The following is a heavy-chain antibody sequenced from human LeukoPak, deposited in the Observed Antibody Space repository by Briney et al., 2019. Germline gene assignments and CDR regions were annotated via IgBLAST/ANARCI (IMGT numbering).Heavy chain of an antibody. D-gene: IGHD2-21*02. Sequence: ASVKVSCKASGYTFTSYGISWVRQAPGQGLEWMGWISAYNGNTNYAQKLQGRVTMTTDTSTSTAYMELRSLRSDDTAVYYCARTSYCGGDCYKYYFDYWGQGTLVTVSS. CDR1: GYTFTSYG. CDR3: ARTSYCGGDCYKYYFDY. V-gene: IGHV1-18*01. J-gene: IGHJ4*02. CDR2: ISAYNGNT.